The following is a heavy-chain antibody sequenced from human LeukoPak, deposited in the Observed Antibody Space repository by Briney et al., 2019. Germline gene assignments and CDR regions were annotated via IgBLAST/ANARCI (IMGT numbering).Heavy chain of an antibody. J-gene: IGHJ5*02. CDR2: ISAYNGNT. Sequence: GASVKVSCKASGYTFTSYGISWVRQAPEQGLEWMGWISAYNGNTNYAQKLQGRVTMTTDTSTSTAYMDLRSLRSDDTAVYYCARARSSSWYYWFDPWGQGTLVTVSS. CDR1: GYTFTSYG. D-gene: IGHD6-13*01. V-gene: IGHV1-18*01. CDR3: ARARSSSWYYWFDP.